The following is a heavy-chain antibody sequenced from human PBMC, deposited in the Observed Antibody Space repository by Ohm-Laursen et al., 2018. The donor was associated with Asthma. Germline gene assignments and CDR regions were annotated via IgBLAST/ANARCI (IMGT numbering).Heavy chain of an antibody. CDR3: ARKAGSCITSNCYSLDF. D-gene: IGHD2-15*01. V-gene: IGHV1-69*13. J-gene: IGHJ4*02. Sequence: SVKVSCKSLGGTLGTSVIGWVRQVPGQGLEWLGGINSVFGTSTYAQKFHDRFTITADESTSTVYMTLSSLTSEDTAVYYCARKAGSCITSNCYSLDFWGQGTLVTVSS. CDR2: INSVFGTS. CDR1: GGTLGTSV.